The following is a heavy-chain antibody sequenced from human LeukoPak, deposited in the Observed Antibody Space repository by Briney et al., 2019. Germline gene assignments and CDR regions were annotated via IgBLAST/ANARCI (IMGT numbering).Heavy chain of an antibody. CDR1: GYTFTGYY. CDR3: ARGRSSGWYPNWFDP. D-gene: IGHD6-19*01. CDR2: INPNSGGT. J-gene: IGHJ5*02. Sequence: GASVKVSCKASGYTFTGYYMHWVRQAPGQGLEWMGWINPNSGGTNYAQKFQGWVTMTRDTSISTAYMELSRLRSDDTAVYYCARGRSSGWYPNWFDPWGQGTLVTVSS. V-gene: IGHV1-2*04.